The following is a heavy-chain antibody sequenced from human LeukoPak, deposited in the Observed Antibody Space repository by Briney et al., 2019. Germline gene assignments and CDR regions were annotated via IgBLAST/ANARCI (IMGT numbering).Heavy chain of an antibody. V-gene: IGHV3-21*04. J-gene: IGHJ6*03. Sequence: GGSLRLSCAASGFTFSSYSMNWVRQAPGKGLERVSTISTSSSYIYYADSVKGQFTISRDNAKNSLYLQMNSLRSEDTAVYYCARSSGYYSSLFYMHVWGKGTTVTVSS. CDR3: ARSSGYYSSLFYMHV. CDR2: ISTSSSYI. CDR1: GFTFSSYS. D-gene: IGHD3-22*01.